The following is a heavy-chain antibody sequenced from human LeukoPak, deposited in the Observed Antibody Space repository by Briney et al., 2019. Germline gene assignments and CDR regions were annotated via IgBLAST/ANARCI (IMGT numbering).Heavy chain of an antibody. J-gene: IGHJ6*04. CDR3: AKDLSPYSSSWYGYGMDV. D-gene: IGHD6-13*01. CDR2: ISYDGSNK. CDR1: GFTFSSYA. Sequence: PGGSLRLSCAASGFTFSSYAMSWVRQAPGKGLEWVAVISYDGSNKYYADSVKGRFTISRDNSKNTLYLQMNSLRAEDTAVYYCAKDLSPYSSSWYGYGMDVWGKGTTVTVSS. V-gene: IGHV3-30*18.